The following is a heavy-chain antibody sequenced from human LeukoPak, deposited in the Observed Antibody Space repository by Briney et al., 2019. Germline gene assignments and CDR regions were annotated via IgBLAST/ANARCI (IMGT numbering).Heavy chain of an antibody. V-gene: IGHV3-53*01. Sequence: GGSLRLSCAASGFTVSSNYMSWVRQAPGKGLEWVSVIYSGGSTYYADSVKGRFTISRDNSKNTLYLQMNSLRAEDTAVYYCATSHGYYDSSGYFRYWGQGTLVTVSS. CDR3: ATSHGYYDSSGYFRY. CDR2: IYSGGST. J-gene: IGHJ4*02. D-gene: IGHD3-22*01. CDR1: GFTVSSNY.